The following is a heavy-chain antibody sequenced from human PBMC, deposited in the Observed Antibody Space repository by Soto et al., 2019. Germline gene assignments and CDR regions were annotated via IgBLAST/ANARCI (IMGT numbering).Heavy chain of an antibody. J-gene: IGHJ6*02. CDR1: GGSISSSSYY. D-gene: IGHD6-6*01. CDR3: ASLEYSSSRQYYYYYGMDV. CDR2: IYYSGST. Sequence: SETLSLTCTVSGGSISSSSYYWGWIRQPPGKGLEWIGSIYYSGSTYYNPSLKSRVTISVDTSKNQFSLKLSSVTAADTAVYYCASLEYSSSRQYYYYYGMDVWGQGTTVTVSS. V-gene: IGHV4-39*07.